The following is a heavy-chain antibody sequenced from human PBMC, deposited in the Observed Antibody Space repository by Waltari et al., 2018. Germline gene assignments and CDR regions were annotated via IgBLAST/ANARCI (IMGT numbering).Heavy chain of an antibody. V-gene: IGHV3-21*01. CDR2: ISSSSSYI. CDR3: ARDMGYCSSTSCPDAFDI. Sequence: EVQLVESGGGLVKPGGSLRLSCAASGFTFSSYSMNWVRQAPGKGLEWVSSISSSSSYIYYADSVKGRFTISRDNAKNSLYLQMNSLRDEDTAVYYCARDMGYCSSTSCPDAFDIWGQGTMVTVSS. CDR1: GFTFSSYS. D-gene: IGHD2-2*01. J-gene: IGHJ3*02.